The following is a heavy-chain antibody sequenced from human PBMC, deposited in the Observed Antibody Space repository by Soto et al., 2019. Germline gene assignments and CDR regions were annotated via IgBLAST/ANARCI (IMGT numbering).Heavy chain of an antibody. D-gene: IGHD2-15*01. CDR3: SRGILV. CDR2: ISYGGTT. V-gene: IGHV4-31*03. J-gene: IGHJ4*02. CDR1: GGSMNSGGYC. Sequence: QVQLQESGPGLVKPSQTLSLTCTVSGGSMNSGGYCWNWIRQHPGEGLEWIGCISYGGTTSYNPSLKSRVTISVDTSKNQFSLKLSSVTAAVTAVYYCSRGILVWGQGTLITVSS.